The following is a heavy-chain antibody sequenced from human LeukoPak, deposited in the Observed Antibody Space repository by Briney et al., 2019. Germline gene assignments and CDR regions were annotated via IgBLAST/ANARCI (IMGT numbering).Heavy chain of an antibody. CDR3: AGGAPFRGTYYMVV. V-gene: IGHV4-59*12. CDR1: GGPISTDY. CDR2: NDYSGST. Sequence: PSETLSLTCIVSGGPISTDYWSWSRQPPGKGLEWIGYNDYSGSTNYNPSLKSRVTISVDTSKNQFSLKLNSVTAADTAVYYCAGGAPFRGTYYMVVWGKETGVSVSS. D-gene: IGHD3-10*01. J-gene: IGHJ6*03.